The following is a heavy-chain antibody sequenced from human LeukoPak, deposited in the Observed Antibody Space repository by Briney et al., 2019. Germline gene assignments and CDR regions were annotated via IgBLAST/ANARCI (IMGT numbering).Heavy chain of an antibody. CDR1: GFTLYPYN. J-gene: IGHJ4*02. Sequence: GGSLRLLRAASGFTLYPYNKPWGAQAPGKGPEGVSGILSGGGGATYYADSVRGHFTISRDNSKNPLYLQMNSLRAEDTAVYYCVKRNSGSSGYDCWGQGTLVTVSS. D-gene: IGHD3-22*01. V-gene: IGHV3-23*01. CDR2: ILSGGGGAT. CDR3: VKRNSGSSGYDC.